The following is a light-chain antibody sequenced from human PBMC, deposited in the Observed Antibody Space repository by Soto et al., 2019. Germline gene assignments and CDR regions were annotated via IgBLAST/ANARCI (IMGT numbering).Light chain of an antibody. CDR3: PLYGGSPLGT. J-gene: IGKJ5*01. Sequence: EIVLTQSPGTLSLSPGERATLSCRASQSVSSSYLAWYQQKPGQAPRLLIYGASSRATGIPDRFSGSGSGTGFTLTIGRLEPEDFAVYFCPLYGGSPLGTFGQGTRLESK. CDR1: QSVSSSY. CDR2: GAS. V-gene: IGKV3-20*01.